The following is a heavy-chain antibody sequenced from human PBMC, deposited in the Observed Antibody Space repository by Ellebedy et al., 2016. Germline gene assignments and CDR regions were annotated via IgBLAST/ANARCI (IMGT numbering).Heavy chain of an antibody. CDR3: ARAIVHGMDV. D-gene: IGHD3-22*01. J-gene: IGHJ6*02. V-gene: IGHV1-18*04. Sequence: ASVKVSXKASGYTFTGYYMHWVRQAPGQGLEWMGWISAYNGNTNYAQKLQGRVTMTTDTSTSTAYMELRSLRSDDTAVYYCARAIVHGMDVWGQGTTVTVSS. CDR2: ISAYNGNT. CDR1: GYTFTGYY.